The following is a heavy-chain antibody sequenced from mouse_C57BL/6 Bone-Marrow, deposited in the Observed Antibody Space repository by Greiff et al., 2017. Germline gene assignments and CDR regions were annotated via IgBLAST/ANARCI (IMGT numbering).Heavy chain of an antibody. J-gene: IGHJ3*01. Sequence: VQLQQSGAELVRPGASVKLSCTASGFNIKDYYMHWVKQRPEQGLEWIGRIDPEDGDTEYAPKFQGKATMTADPSSNTAYLQLSSLTSEDTAVYYCTTTYYYGSSSPWFAYWGQGTLVTVSA. CDR3: TTTYYYGSSSPWFAY. CDR1: GFNIKDYY. D-gene: IGHD1-1*01. V-gene: IGHV14-1*01. CDR2: IDPEDGDT.